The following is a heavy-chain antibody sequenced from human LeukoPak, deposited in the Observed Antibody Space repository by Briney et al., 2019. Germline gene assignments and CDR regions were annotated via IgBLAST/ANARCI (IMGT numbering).Heavy chain of an antibody. CDR3: ARGHRFGESAHAFDI. CDR1: GGSISSYY. J-gene: IGHJ3*02. CDR2: IYTSGST. V-gene: IGHV4-4*07. Sequence: SETLSLTCTVSGGSISSYYWSWIRQPAGKRLEWIGRIYTSGSTNYNPSLKSRVTMSVDTSKNQFSLKLSSVTAADTAVYYCARGHRFGESAHAFDIWGQGTMVTVSS. D-gene: IGHD3-10*01.